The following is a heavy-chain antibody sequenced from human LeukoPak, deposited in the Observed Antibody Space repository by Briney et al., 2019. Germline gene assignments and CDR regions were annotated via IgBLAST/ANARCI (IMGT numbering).Heavy chain of an antibody. CDR1: GFTFSNYW. J-gene: IGHJ4*02. V-gene: IGHV3-74*01. CDR3: ARGWNADY. CDR2: IKTDGSST. D-gene: IGHD1-1*01. Sequence: GGSLRLSCAAAGFTFSNYWMHWVRHAPGKGLVWVSRIKTDGSSTTYADSVKGRFTISRDDAKNTLYLHMNSLRAEDTAVYYCARGWNADYWGQGTLVTVSS.